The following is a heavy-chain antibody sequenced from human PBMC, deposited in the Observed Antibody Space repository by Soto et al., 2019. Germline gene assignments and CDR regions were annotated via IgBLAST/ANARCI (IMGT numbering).Heavy chain of an antibody. CDR3: ARVSDNDWQVNGRDYFDY. V-gene: IGHV3-11*01. CDR1: GFTFSNYY. D-gene: IGHD3-9*01. Sequence: GGSLRLSCAASGFTFSNYYMSWIRQAPGKGLEWVSDISSSFLTSHYAESVKGRFTISRDNAKNSLFLQMNSLSAEDTAIYYCARVSDNDWQVNGRDYFDYWGQGALVTVSS. J-gene: IGHJ4*02. CDR2: ISSSFLTS.